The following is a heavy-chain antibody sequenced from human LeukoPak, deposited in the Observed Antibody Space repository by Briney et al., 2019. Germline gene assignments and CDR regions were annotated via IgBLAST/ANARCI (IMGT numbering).Heavy chain of an antibody. V-gene: IGHV4-39*01. CDR1: GGSISSSSYY. Sequence: SETLSLTCTVSGGSISSSSYYWGWIRQPPGKGLEWIGSIYYSGSTYYNPSLKSRVTISVDTSKNQFSLKLSSVTAADTAVYYCAGYRGNFSDYWGQGTLVTVSS. D-gene: IGHD4-23*01. J-gene: IGHJ4*02. CDR2: IYYSGST. CDR3: AGYRGNFSDY.